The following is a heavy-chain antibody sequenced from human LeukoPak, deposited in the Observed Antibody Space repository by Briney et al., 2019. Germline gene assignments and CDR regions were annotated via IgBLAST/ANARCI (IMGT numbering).Heavy chain of an antibody. V-gene: IGHV3-23*01. J-gene: IGHJ3*02. CDR1: GFTFSSYA. CDR3: AKGGYYDYVWGSYRLGAFDI. CDR2: ISAGGGGT. Sequence: GGSLRLSCAASGFTFSSYAMSWVRQAPGKGLEWVSVISAGGGGTYYGDSVKGRFSISRDNSKNTLYLQMNSLRVEDTAVYYCAKGGYYDYVWGSYRLGAFDIWGQGTMVTVSS. D-gene: IGHD3-16*02.